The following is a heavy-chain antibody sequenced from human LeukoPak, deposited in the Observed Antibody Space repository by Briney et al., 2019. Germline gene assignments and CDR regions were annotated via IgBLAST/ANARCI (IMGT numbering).Heavy chain of an antibody. V-gene: IGHV3-23*01. CDR1: GLTFGNYG. CDR2: IGGGGYTT. Sequence: GGSLRLSCVASGLTFGNYGMNWVRQAPGKGLEWVSSIGGGGYTTYYADSVRGRFTISRDNSKNSMYLQMSSLRAEDTAIYYCAEVESSYCRIWGQGTLVTVSS. J-gene: IGHJ4*02. D-gene: IGHD3-10*01. CDR3: AEVESSYCRI.